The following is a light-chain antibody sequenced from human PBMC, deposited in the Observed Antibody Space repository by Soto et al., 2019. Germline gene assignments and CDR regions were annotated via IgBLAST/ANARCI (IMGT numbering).Light chain of an antibody. J-gene: IGKJ5*01. CDR2: GAS. V-gene: IGKV3-20*01. Sequence: EIVLTQSPGTLSLSPGERATLSCRASQSVTTSYLAWYQQKPGQAPRLLIQGASSRATGIPDRFSGSGSGTDFTLTICRLEPEDFAVYYCQQYGSSPPITFGQGTRLEIK. CDR3: QQYGSSPPIT. CDR1: QSVTTSY.